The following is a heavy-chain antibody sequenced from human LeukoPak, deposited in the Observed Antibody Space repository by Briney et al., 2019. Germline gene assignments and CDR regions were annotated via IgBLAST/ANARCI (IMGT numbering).Heavy chain of an antibody. V-gene: IGHV3-53*01. D-gene: IGHD4-17*01. CDR2: IYSGGST. J-gene: IGHJ4*02. Sequence: PGGSLRLSCAASGFTVNSNYMSWVRQAPGKGLEWVSVIYSGGSTYYADSVKGRFTISRDNSKNTLYLQMNSLRAEDTAVYYCVRGDYGDYTLFDYWGQGTLVTVSS. CDR1: GFTVNSNY. CDR3: VRGDYGDYTLFDY.